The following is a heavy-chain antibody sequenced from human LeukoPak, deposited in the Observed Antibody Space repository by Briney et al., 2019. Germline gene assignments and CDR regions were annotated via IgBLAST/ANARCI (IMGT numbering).Heavy chain of an antibody. J-gene: IGHJ5*02. CDR2: INHSGST. V-gene: IGHV4-34*01. CDR3: ARVHIAVVSPIGNWFDP. Sequence: SETLSLTCAVYGGSFSGYYWSWIRQPPGKGLEWIGEINHSGSTNYSPSLKSRVTISVDTSKNQFSLKLSSVTAADTAVYYCARVHIAVVSPIGNWFDPWGQGTLVTVSS. D-gene: IGHD2-21*01. CDR1: GGSFSGYY.